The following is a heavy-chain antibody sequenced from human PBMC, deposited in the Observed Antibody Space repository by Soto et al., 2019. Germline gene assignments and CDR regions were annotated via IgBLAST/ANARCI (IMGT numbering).Heavy chain of an antibody. D-gene: IGHD4-17*01. CDR2: ISGSGGST. Sequence: LRLSCAASGFTFSSYAMSWVRQAPGKGLEWVSAISGSGGSTYYADSVKGRFTISRDNSKNTLYLQMNSLRAEDTAVYYCSIDYGGKRNYYYYGMDVWGQGPTVTVYS. V-gene: IGHV3-23*01. CDR3: SIDYGGKRNYYYYGMDV. CDR1: GFTFSSYA. J-gene: IGHJ6*02.